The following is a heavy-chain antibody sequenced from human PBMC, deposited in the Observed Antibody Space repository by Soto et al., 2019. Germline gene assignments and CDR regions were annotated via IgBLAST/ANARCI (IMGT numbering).Heavy chain of an antibody. J-gene: IGHJ6*02. CDR1: GFTFSSYA. CDR3: ASSAGYSGYDDYYYYGMDV. D-gene: IGHD5-12*01. Sequence: QVQLVESGGGVVQPGRSLRLSCAASGFTFSSYAMHWVRQAPGKGLEWVAVISYDGSNKYYADSVKGRFTISRDNSKNTLYLQMNSLRAEDTAVYYCASSAGYSGYDDYYYYGMDVWGQGTTVTVSS. V-gene: IGHV3-30-3*01. CDR2: ISYDGSNK.